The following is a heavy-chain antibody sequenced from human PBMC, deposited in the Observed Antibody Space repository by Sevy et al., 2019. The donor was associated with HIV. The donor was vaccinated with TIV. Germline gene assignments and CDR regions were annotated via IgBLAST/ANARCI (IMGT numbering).Heavy chain of an antibody. J-gene: IGHJ6*03. Sequence: GGSLRLSCAASGFTVNTNYMTWVRQSPGKGLEWVSLTFIAGRTYYADSVKGRFTISSDNSRNPVYLQMNSLRLEDTGVYYCARETKAVAFSWYYYYMDVWGKGTTVTVSS. CDR1: GFTVNTNY. CDR2: TFIAGRT. D-gene: IGHD6-19*01. CDR3: ARETKAVAFSWYYYYMDV. V-gene: IGHV3-66*02.